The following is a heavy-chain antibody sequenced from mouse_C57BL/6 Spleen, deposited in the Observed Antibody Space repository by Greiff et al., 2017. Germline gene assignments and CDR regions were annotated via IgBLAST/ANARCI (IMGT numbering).Heavy chain of an antibody. CDR3: ARVLLPYAMDY. J-gene: IGHJ4*01. CDR2: ISSGSSTI. V-gene: IGHV5-17*01. Sequence: DVKLVESGGGLVKPGGSLKLSCAASGFTFSDYGMHWVRQAPEKGLEWVAYISSGSSTIYYADTVKGRFTISRDNAKNTLFLQMTSLRSEDTAMYYCARVLLPYAMDYWGQGTSVTVSS. CDR1: GFTFSDYG. D-gene: IGHD2-3*01.